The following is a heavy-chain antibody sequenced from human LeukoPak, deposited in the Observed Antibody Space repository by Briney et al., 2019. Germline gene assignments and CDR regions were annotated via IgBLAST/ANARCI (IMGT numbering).Heavy chain of an antibody. D-gene: IGHD2-15*01. V-gene: IGHV1-2*02. CDR3: GRDCPYGWKPGHNWVGP. CDR2: INPDSGGT. J-gene: IGHJ5*02. CDR1: GYTFTGYY. Sequence: ASVKVSCKASGYTFTGYYIHWVRQAPGQGLEWMGWINPDSGGTNYAQKFQGRVTMTRDTSINTAYMELSGLRSDDTAVYYCGRDCPYGWKPGHNWVGPLGQGTLVTVSS.